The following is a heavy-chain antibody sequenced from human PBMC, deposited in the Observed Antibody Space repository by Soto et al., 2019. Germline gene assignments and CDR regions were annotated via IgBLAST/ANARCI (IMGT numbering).Heavy chain of an antibody. CDR1: GGSISSYY. Sequence: SETLSLTCTVSGGSISSYYWSWIRQPPGKGLEWIGYIYYSGSTNYNPSLKSRVTISVDTSKNQFSLKLSSVTAADTAVYYCARGNCSGGSCYGSAFDIWVQGTMVSVSS. CDR3: ARGNCSGGSCYGSAFDI. J-gene: IGHJ3*02. V-gene: IGHV4-59*08. CDR2: IYYSGST. D-gene: IGHD2-15*01.